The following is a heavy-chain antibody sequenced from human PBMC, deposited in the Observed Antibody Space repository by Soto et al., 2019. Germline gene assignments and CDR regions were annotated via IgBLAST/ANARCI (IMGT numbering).Heavy chain of an antibody. CDR1: RFTFSYYA. CDR2: ISTDGSNS. D-gene: IGHD4-17*01. V-gene: IGHV3-30*04. J-gene: IGHJ1*01. Sequence: GGSLRLSCAASRFTFSYYAMHWIRQAPGKGLEWMAVISTDGSNSYYAHSVKGRFTTSRDNSQNKAFLQVNSLRADDTAVYFCARGTDYADLGNAEYFHPWGQGTLVTVSS. CDR3: ARGTDYADLGNAEYFHP.